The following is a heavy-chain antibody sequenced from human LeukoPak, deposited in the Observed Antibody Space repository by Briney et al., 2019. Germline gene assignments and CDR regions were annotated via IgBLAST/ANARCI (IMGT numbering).Heavy chain of an antibody. J-gene: IGHJ3*02. Sequence: GGSLRLSCAASGFILSTYTMNWVRQAPGKGLEWVAYISRSSDTLWYADSVKGRFTISRDNAKNSLSLQMKSLRDEDTAMYYCVRDDRYAFDIWGQGTMVTVSS. CDR1: GFILSTYT. CDR2: ISRSSDTL. V-gene: IGHV3-48*02. CDR3: VRDDRYAFDI.